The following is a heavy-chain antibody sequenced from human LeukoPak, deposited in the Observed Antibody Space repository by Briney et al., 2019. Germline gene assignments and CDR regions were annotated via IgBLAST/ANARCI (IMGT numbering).Heavy chain of an antibody. J-gene: IGHJ4*02. CDR3: AREVTPDYFDY. D-gene: IGHD3-10*01. V-gene: IGHV1-18*01. Sequence: APVKGSCKASGFTFSSYCFSWGRQGPGQRPEWMGWISAYNGNTNYAQKLQGRVTMTTDTSTSTAYMELRSLRSDDTAVYYCAREVTPDYFDYWGQGTLVTVSS. CDR1: GFTFSSYC. CDR2: ISAYNGNT.